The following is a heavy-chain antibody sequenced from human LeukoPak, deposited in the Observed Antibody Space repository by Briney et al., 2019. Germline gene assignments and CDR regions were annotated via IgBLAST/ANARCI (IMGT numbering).Heavy chain of an antibody. Sequence: ASVKVSCKASGYTFTSYDINWVRQATGQGLEWMGWMNPNSGNTGYAKKFQGRVTMTRNTSISTAYMELSSLRSEDTAVYYCARVAVAGIYYYYYYMDVWGKGTTVTVSS. D-gene: IGHD6-19*01. CDR3: ARVAVAGIYYYYYYMDV. CDR1: GYTFTSYD. V-gene: IGHV1-8*01. CDR2: MNPNSGNT. J-gene: IGHJ6*03.